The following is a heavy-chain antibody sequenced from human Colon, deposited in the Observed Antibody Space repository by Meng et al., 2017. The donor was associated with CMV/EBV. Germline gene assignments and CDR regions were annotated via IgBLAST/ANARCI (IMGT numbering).Heavy chain of an antibody. Sequence: VQWVQPGAEVKEPGASVNVSCKTSGYTFNGYFMHWVRQAPGQGLEWMGWINPVTGDTSYAQKFQVRVTMTRDTSISTAYMELSSLRSDDTAVYYCATFGGDFDYWGQGTLVTVSS. V-gene: IGHV1-2*02. CDR3: ATFGGDFDY. D-gene: IGHD3-3*01. CDR2: INPVTGDT. CDR1: GYTFNGYF. J-gene: IGHJ4*02.